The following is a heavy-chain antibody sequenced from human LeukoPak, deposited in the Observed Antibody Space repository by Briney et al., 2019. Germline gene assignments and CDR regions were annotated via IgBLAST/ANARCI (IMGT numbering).Heavy chain of an antibody. Sequence: SGPTLVNPTQTLTLTCTFSGFSLSTSGMCVSRIRQPPGKALEWLARIDWDDDKYYSTSLKTRLTISKDTSKNQVVLTMTNVDPVDTATYYCARIGSIYVGGSYLGGNWLDPWGQGTLVTVSS. J-gene: IGHJ5*02. D-gene: IGHD1-26*01. CDR3: ARIGSIYVGGSYLGGNWLDP. CDR2: IDWDDDK. CDR1: GFSLSTSGMC. V-gene: IGHV2-70*11.